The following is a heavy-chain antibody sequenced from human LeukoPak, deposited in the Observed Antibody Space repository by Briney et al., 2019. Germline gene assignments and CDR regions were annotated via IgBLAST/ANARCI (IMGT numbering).Heavy chain of an antibody. V-gene: IGHV1-69*13. CDR2: IIPIFGTA. Sequence: SVKVSCKASGGAFSSYAISWVRQAPGQGLEWMGGIIPIFGTANYAQKLQGRVTITADESTSTAYMELSSLRSEDTAVYYCARDWGETYYYDSSGYRDAFDIWGQGTMVTVSS. CDR1: GGAFSSYA. CDR3: ARDWGETYYYDSSGYRDAFDI. J-gene: IGHJ3*02. D-gene: IGHD3-22*01.